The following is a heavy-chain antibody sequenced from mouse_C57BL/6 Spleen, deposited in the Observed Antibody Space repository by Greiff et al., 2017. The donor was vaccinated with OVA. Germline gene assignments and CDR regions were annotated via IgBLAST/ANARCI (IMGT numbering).Heavy chain of an antibody. J-gene: IGHJ4*01. Sequence: QVQLQQPGTELVKPGASVKLSCKASGYTFTSYWMHWVKQRPGQGLEWIGNINPSNGGTNYNEKFKSKATLTVDKSSSTAYMQLSSLTSEDSAVYYCARSGRSHDYDGGNYAMDYWGQGTSVTVSS. D-gene: IGHD2-4*01. CDR1: GYTFTSYW. CDR3: ARSGRSHDYDGGNYAMDY. CDR2: INPSNGGT. V-gene: IGHV1-53*01.